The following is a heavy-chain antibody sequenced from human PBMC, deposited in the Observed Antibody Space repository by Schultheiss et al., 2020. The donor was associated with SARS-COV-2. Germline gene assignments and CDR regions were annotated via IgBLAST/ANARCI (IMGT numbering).Heavy chain of an antibody. J-gene: IGHJ6*01. Sequence: GGSLRLSCSASGFTFSSYAMYWVRQAPGKGLEYVSAISSNGGSTYNADSVKGRFTISGDNSKNTLYLQMSSLRAEDTAVYYCVKVMVAWTEYNYGMDVWGQGTTVTGSS. CDR3: VKVMVAWTEYNYGMDV. D-gene: IGHD3/OR15-3a*01. CDR1: GFTFSSYA. CDR2: ISSNGGST. V-gene: IGHV3-64D*06.